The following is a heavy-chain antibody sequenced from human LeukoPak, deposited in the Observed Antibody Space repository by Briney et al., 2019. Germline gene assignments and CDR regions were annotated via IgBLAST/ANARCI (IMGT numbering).Heavy chain of an antibody. CDR1: GGSFSAYS. Sequence: PSETLSLTCAVYGGSFSAYSWSWIRQPPGKGLEWIGEINHSGSTNYNPSLKSRVTISVDTSKNQFSLKLSSVTAADTAVYYCARSGGDPGYYGMDVWGQGTTVTVSS. D-gene: IGHD4-17*01. CDR2: INHSGST. CDR3: ARSGGDPGYYGMDV. J-gene: IGHJ6*02. V-gene: IGHV4-34*01.